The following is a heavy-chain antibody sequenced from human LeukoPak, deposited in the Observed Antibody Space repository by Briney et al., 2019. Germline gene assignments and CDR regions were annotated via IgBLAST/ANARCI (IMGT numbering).Heavy chain of an antibody. Sequence: GGSLRPSCAASGFTFSSYGMHWVRQAPGKGLEWVAVISYDGSNKYYADSVKGRFTISRDNSKNTLYLQMNSLRAEDTAVYYCAKVGDGDYVTAFDYRGQGTLVTVSS. CDR3: AKVGDGDYVTAFDY. CDR2: ISYDGSNK. D-gene: IGHD4-17*01. J-gene: IGHJ4*02. CDR1: GFTFSSYG. V-gene: IGHV3-30*18.